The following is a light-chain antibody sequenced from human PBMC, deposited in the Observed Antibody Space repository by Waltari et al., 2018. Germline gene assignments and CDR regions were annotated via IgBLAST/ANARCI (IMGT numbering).Light chain of an antibody. Sequence: DIQMTQSPSSLSASAGDRVTITCRASQSITNFLNWYQQTPGKAPKLLFSAASSFQSGVPSRFSGSGSGTDFTLTISSLQPDDFATYYCQQSYSTPWTFGQGTKVELK. CDR1: QSITNF. J-gene: IGKJ1*01. V-gene: IGKV1-39*01. CDR2: AAS. CDR3: QQSYSTPWT.